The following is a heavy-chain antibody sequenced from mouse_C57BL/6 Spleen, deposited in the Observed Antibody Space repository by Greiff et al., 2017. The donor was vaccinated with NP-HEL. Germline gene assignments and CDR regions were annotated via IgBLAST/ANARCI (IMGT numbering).Heavy chain of an antibody. V-gene: IGHV14-1*01. J-gene: IGHJ3*01. CDR1: GFNIKDYY. CDR2: IDPEDGDT. Sequence: DVQLQESGAELVRPGASVKLSCTASGFNIKDYYMHWVKQRPEQGLEWIGRIDPEDGDTEYAPKFQGKATMTADTSSNTAYLQLSSLTSEDTAVYYCTTASYYGSSYWFAYWGQGTLVTVSA. D-gene: IGHD1-1*01. CDR3: TTASYYGSSYWFAY.